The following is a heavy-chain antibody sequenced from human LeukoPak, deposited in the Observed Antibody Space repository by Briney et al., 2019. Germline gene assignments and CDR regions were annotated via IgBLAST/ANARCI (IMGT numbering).Heavy chain of an antibody. CDR2: ISSSGSDI. CDR3: ARDPYGSGRKGS. V-gene: IGHV3-11*04. D-gene: IGHD3-10*01. Sequence: GGSLRLSCVASGFTFSDYYMTWIRQAPGKGLEWVSYISSSGSDIYNADSVKGRFTISRDNAKNSLYLQTNSLRAEDTAVYCCARDPYGSGRKGSWGQGTLVTVSS. J-gene: IGHJ5*02. CDR1: GFTFSDYY.